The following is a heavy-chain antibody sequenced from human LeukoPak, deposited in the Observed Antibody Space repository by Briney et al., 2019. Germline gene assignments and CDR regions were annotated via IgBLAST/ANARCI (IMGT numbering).Heavy chain of an antibody. Sequence: PGGSLRLSCVLSRFTFSTYTMYSVRQAPRKGLEWVAGISGGEVRIYYADSVKGRFTISRDISKNTVFLQMNSLRDEDSAVYHCAKGQQFESRLDNWGQGTLVTVSS. D-gene: IGHD5-24*01. J-gene: IGHJ4*02. CDR1: RFTFSTYT. CDR2: ISGGEVRI. CDR3: AKGQQFESRLDN. V-gene: IGHV3-23*01.